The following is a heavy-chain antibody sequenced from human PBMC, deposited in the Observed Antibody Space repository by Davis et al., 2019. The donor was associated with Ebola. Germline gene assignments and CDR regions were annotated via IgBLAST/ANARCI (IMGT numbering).Heavy chain of an antibody. J-gene: IGHJ4*02. CDR1: GYTFTNYA. CDR3: ARRVYSRSGFDS. V-gene: IGHV1-8*01. Sequence: ASVQVSCKTSGYTFTNYALNWVRQATGQGLEWMGWLNPNSGNTDSTHKFQGRLTMTKDISIGTAYMELSTLTSEDTAVYYCARRVYSRSGFDSWGQGTLVTVSS. D-gene: IGHD2-8*01. CDR2: LNPNSGNT.